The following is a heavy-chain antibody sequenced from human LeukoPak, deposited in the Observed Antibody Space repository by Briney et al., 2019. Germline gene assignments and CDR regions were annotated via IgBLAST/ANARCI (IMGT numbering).Heavy chain of an antibody. CDR2: ISGSGGST. J-gene: IGHJ4*02. CDR3: ARIAMVRGVIIRGGGTFDY. V-gene: IGHV3-23*01. CDR1: GFTFSSYA. Sequence: GGSLRLSCAASGFTFSSYAMSWVRQAPGKGLEWVSAISGSGGSTYYADSVKGRFTISRGNSKNTLYLQMNSLRAEDTAVYYCARIAMVRGVIIRGGGTFDYWGQGTLVTVSS. D-gene: IGHD3-10*01.